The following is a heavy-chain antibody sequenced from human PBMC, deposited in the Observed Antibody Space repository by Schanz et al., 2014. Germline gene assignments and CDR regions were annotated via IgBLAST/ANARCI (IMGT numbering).Heavy chain of an antibody. Sequence: QVQPVQSGAEVKEPGASVQVSCKASGYVFTAYYMHWVRQAPGQGLEWMGVTNPNGGAEFAQKFQGRISMTRDTSTTTFYMELSSLTSDDTAVYFCARDVGRPGHFWYFDLWGRGTLVTVSS. CDR1: GYVFTAYY. J-gene: IGHJ2*01. D-gene: IGHD1-1*01. CDR3: ARDVGRPGHFWYFDL. CDR2: TNPNGGA. V-gene: IGHV1-2*02.